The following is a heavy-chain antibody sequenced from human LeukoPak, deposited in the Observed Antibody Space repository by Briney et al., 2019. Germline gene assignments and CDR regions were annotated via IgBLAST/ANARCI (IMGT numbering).Heavy chain of an antibody. D-gene: IGHD6-6*01. CDR1: GYTFTGYY. V-gene: IGHV1-2*02. Sequence: ASVKVSCKASGYTFTGYYMHWVRQAPGQGLEWMGWINPNSGGTNYAQKFQGRVTMTRDTSISTAYMELSSLRSDDTAVYYCARVRRIAAQYNWFDPWGQGTLVTVSS. CDR3: ARVRRIAAQYNWFDP. J-gene: IGHJ5*02. CDR2: INPNSGGT.